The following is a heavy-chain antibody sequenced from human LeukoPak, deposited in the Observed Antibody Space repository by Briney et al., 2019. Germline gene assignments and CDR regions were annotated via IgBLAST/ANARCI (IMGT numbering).Heavy chain of an antibody. J-gene: IGHJ5*02. CDR3: ASAYRNYGSGSYYNGFDP. D-gene: IGHD3-10*01. CDR2: INPNSGGT. CDR1: GYTFTGYY. Sequence: GASVTDSCKASGYTFTGYYMHWVRPAPGQGLEWMGRINPNSGGTNYAQKLQGRVTLTRETTLSTASMDPSRLRSDDAAVYYCASAYRNYGSGSYYNGFDPWGQGTLVTVSS. V-gene: IGHV1-2*06.